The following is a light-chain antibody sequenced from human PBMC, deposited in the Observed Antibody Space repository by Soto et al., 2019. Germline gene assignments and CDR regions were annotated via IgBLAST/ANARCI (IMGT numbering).Light chain of an antibody. J-gene: IGLJ2*01. CDR1: RSNIGAGYA. CDR2: DNT. Sequence: QSVLTQPPSVSGAPGQRVTISCTGSRSNIGAGYAVHWYQQLPGTAPKLLIYDNTNRPSGVPDRFSASESGTSASLAITGLQSEDEADYYSQSYDTSLSASVFGGGTKLTVL. CDR3: QSYDTSLSASV. V-gene: IGLV1-40*01.